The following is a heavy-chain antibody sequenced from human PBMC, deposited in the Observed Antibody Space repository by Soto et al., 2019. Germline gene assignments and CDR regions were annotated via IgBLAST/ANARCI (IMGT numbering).Heavy chain of an antibody. CDR2: IKQDGSEK. D-gene: IGHD3-3*01. Sequence: HPGGSLRLSCAASGFTFSSYWMSWVRQAPGKGLEWVANIKQDGSEKYYVDSVKGRFTISRDNSKNSLFLQMNSLRTEDTALYYCAKVNYDFWSGVGPNFDYWGQGALVTVSS. CDR1: GFTFSSYW. V-gene: IGHV3-7*03. J-gene: IGHJ4*02. CDR3: AKVNYDFWSGVGPNFDY.